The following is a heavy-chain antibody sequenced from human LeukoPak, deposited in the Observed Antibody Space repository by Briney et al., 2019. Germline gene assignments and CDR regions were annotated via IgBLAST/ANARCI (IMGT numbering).Heavy chain of an antibody. J-gene: IGHJ6*02. CDR1: RFTFDDYA. CDR2: ISWNSGSI. CDR3: AKAPTRGSSSWYPYYYYGMDV. V-gene: IGHV3-9*01. D-gene: IGHD6-13*01. Sequence: GGSLRLSCAASRFTFDDYAMHWVRQAPGKGLEWVSGISWNSGSIGYADSVKGRFTISRDNAKNSLYLQMNSLRAEDTALYYCAKAPTRGSSSWYPYYYYGMDVWGQGTTVTVSS.